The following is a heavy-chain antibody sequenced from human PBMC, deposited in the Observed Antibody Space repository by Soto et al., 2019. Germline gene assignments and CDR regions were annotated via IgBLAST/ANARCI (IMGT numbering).Heavy chain of an antibody. CDR3: ARDLEAPVAVPAATYFHFSGMDV. CDR1: GFTFSSYG. CDR2: IWYDGSNK. V-gene: IGHV3-33*01. J-gene: IGHJ6*04. Sequence: GGSLRLSCAAAGFTFSSYGMHWVRQAPGKGLEWVAVIWYDGSNKYYADSVKGRFTISRDNSKNTLYLQMNSLRAEDTAVYFCARDLEAPVAVPAATYFHFSGMDVWGKGTTVTVSS. D-gene: IGHD2-2*01.